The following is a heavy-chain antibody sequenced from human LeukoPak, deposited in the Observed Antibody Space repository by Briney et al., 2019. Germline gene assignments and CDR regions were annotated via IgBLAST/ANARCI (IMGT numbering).Heavy chain of an antibody. V-gene: IGHV4-39*01. J-gene: IGHJ3*02. CDR3: TRGPQGSSTWYPI. CDR2: MSYTWNT. D-gene: IGHD6-13*01. CDR1: GGSISSKNYY. Sequence: TSETLSLTCTVSGGSISSKNYYWGWIRQPPGKGLEWLGSMSYTWNTYNNPSLKSRVTISVDTSKNQFSLRLSSVTAADTAVYFCTRGPQGSSTWYPIWGQGTMVTVSS.